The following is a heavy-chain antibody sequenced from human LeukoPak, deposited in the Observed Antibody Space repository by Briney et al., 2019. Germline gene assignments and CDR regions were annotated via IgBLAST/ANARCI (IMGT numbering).Heavy chain of an antibody. J-gene: IGHJ1*01. CDR2: IYSGGST. V-gene: IGHV3-53*01. CDR3: ARDAVAARGEFDV. Sequence: GGSLRLSCAASGFTVSSNYMSWVRQAPGKGLVWVSVIYSGGSTYYADSVKGRFTISRDNAKNTLYLQMNSLTADDTAVYYCARDAVAARGEFDVWGQGTLVTVSS. D-gene: IGHD6-6*01. CDR1: GFTVSSNY.